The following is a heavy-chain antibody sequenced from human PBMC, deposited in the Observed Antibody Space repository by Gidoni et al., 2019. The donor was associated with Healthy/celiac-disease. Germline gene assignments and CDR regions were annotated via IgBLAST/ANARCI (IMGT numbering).Heavy chain of an antibody. V-gene: IGHV4-31*03. CDR1: GGSISSGGYY. CDR3: ARGPSRDGYNY. Sequence: QVQLQESGPGLVKPSQTLSLTCTVPGGSISSGGYYWSWIRPHPGKGLEWIGYIYYSGSTYYNPSLKSRVTISVDTSKNQFSLKLSSVTAADTAVYYCARGPSRDGYNYWGQGTLVTVSS. J-gene: IGHJ4*02. D-gene: IGHD5-12*01. CDR2: IYYSGST.